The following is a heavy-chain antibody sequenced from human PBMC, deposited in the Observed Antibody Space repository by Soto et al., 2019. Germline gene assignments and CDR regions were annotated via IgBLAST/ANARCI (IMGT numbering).Heavy chain of an antibody. Sequence: QPGGSLRLSCAASGFTFSSYAMSWVRQAPGKGLEWVSAISGSGGSTYYADSVKGRFTISRDNSKNMLYLQMNSLRAEDTAVYYCAKDFSGGWYYFDYWGQGTLVTVSS. CDR2: ISGSGGST. D-gene: IGHD6-19*01. J-gene: IGHJ4*02. V-gene: IGHV3-23*01. CDR3: AKDFSGGWYYFDY. CDR1: GFTFSSYA.